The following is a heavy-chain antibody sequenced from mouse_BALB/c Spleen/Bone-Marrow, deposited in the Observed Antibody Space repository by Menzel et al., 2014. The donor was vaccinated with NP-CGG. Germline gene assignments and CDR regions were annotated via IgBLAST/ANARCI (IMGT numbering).Heavy chain of an antibody. Sequence: QVQLQQSGSVLVRPGASVKLSCKASGYTFTSSWTHWAKQRPGQGLEWIGEIHPNSGNTNYNGKFKGKATLTVDTSSSTAYVDLSSLTSEDSAVYYCAREKIYGNYLWYFDVWGAGTTVTVSS. CDR2: IHPNSGNT. V-gene: IGHV1S130*01. J-gene: IGHJ1*01. CDR1: GYTFTSSW. D-gene: IGHD2-1*01. CDR3: AREKIYGNYLWYFDV.